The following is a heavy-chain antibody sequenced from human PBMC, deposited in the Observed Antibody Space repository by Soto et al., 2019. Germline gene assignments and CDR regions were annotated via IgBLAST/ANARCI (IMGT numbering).Heavy chain of an antibody. CDR2: ISYDGSNK. D-gene: IGHD3-3*01. CDR3: ARAAVLRFLEWLLPSYYYYGMDV. CDR1: GFTFSSYA. V-gene: IGHV3-30-3*01. J-gene: IGHJ6*02. Sequence: PGGSLRLSCAASGFTFSSYAMHWVRQAPGKGLEWVAVISYDGSNKYYADSVKGRFTISRDNSKNTLYLQMNSLRAEDTAVYYCARAAVLRFLEWLLPSYYYYGMDVWGQGTTVTVS.